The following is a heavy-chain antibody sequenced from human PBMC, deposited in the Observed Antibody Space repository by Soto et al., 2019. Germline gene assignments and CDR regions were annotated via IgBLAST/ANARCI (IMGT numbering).Heavy chain of an antibody. J-gene: IGHJ4*02. CDR3: GKVSRKGSAIDFDY. D-gene: IGHD3-10*01. CDR1: VYTFSNYD. CDR2: VNPTNGDT. Sequence: QVQLVQSGAELKKPGASVKVSCKASVYTFSNYDMNWVRQATGQGPEWIGWVNPTNGDTGYAQKFQGRVTLTTDISTTTADMELTSLRSEDPAIYYCGKVSRKGSAIDFDYWGQGTLITVSA. V-gene: IGHV1-8*01.